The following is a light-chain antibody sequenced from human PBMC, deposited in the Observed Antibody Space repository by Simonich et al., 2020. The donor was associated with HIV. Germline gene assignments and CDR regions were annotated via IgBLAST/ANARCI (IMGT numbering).Light chain of an antibody. Sequence: EIVMTLYTATLSVYPGETATLTCRASQSVSSNLAWYQQKPCQAPRLLIYEASTRATGIPARLIGIGSCTEFTLTISSLQSEDFAVYYCQQYKNWPPWTFGQGTKVEIK. CDR3: QQYKNWPPWT. CDR2: EAS. CDR1: QSVSSN. J-gene: IGKJ1*01. V-gene: IGKV3-15*01.